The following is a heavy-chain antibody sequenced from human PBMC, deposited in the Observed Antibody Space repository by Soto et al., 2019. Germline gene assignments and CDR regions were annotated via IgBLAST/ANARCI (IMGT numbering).Heavy chain of an antibody. V-gene: IGHV4-31*03. Sequence: QVQLQESGPGLVKPSETLSLTCTVSGGSITRGGYYWSWIRQHPGKGLEWIGYIYNSVTTYYNPSLKSSVTISVDTSKNQFSLKLTSVTAADTAVYYCARDPAPWGQGTLVTVSS. CDR1: GGSITRGGYY. J-gene: IGHJ5*02. CDR2: IYNSVTT. CDR3: ARDPAP.